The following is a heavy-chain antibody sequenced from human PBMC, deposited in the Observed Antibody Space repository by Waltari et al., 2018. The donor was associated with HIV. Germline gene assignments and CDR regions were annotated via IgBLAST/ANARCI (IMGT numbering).Heavy chain of an antibody. CDR2: ISSDGSNK. V-gene: IGHV3-30-3*02. D-gene: IGHD3-22*01. J-gene: IGHJ4*02. CDR1: GFTFSRFP. CDR3: VKSNNSAWHNFVD. Sequence: QVQLVESGGGVVQPGKSLGLSCAASGFTFSRFPMHWVHQVPGKGLEWVATISSDGSNKFCADSLRGRCNISRDNSKNTLYLHMSSLRPEDTSVYYCVKSNNSAWHNFVDWGQGTLVTVSS.